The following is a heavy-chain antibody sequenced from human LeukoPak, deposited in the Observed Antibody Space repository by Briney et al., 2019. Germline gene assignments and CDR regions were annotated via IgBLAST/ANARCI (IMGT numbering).Heavy chain of an antibody. J-gene: IGHJ4*02. D-gene: IGHD3-10*01. CDR1: GGSISSGSYS. CDR3: ASSSRGGMGIYLDF. CDR2: IYPRGST. Sequence: SETLSLTCAVSGGSISSGSYSWSWIRQPPGKGLEWIGYIYPRGSTYYNPSLKSRVILSLDKSANQFSLNLSSVTAADTAVYYCASSSRGGMGIYLDFWGRGTLVPVSS. V-gene: IGHV4-30-2*01.